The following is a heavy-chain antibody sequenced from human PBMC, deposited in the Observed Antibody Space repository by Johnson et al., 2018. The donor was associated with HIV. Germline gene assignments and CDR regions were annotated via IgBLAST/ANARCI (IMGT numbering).Heavy chain of an antibody. D-gene: IGHD6-19*01. V-gene: IGHV3-30-3*01. CDR2: ISYDGSNK. Sequence: QVQLVESGGGVVQPGRSLRLSCAASGFTFSSYAMYWVRQAPGKGLEWVAVISYDGSNKYYAASVKGRFTISRDNSKNTLYLQMNSLIAEDTAVYYCARVQWLILDAFDIWGKGTMVTVSS. CDR1: GFTFSSYA. J-gene: IGHJ3*02. CDR3: ARVQWLILDAFDI.